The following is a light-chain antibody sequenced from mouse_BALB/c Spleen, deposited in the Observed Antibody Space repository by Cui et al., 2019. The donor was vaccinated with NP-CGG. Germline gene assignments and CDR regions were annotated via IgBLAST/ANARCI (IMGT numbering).Light chain of an antibody. V-gene: IGLV1*01. CDR3: ALWYSNHWV. CDR2: GTN. J-gene: IGLJ1*01. Sequence: HAVVTQESALTTSPGETVTLTCRSSTGAVITSNYANWVQEKPDHFFTGLIGGTNNRAPGIPARFSGSLIGDKAALTITGAQTEDEAIYFCALWYSNHWVFGGGTKLTVL. CDR1: TGAVITSNY.